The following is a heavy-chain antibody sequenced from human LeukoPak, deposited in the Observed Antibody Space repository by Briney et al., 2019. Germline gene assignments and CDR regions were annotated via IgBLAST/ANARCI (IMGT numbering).Heavy chain of an antibody. J-gene: IGHJ4*02. CDR1: GFTFSSYA. CDR3: AGGDFDY. D-gene: IGHD4-23*01. Sequence: GGSLRLSCGASGFTFSSYAMSWVRQAPGKGLEWVSTISGSGSSTYYADSVKGRFTISRDNSKNTPYLQMTSLRADDTAVYHCAGGDFDYWGQGTLVTVSS. V-gene: IGHV3-23*01. CDR2: ISGSGSST.